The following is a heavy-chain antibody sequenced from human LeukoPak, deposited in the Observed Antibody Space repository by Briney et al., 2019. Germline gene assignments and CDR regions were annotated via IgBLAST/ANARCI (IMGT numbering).Heavy chain of an antibody. Sequence: PGGSLRLSRAASGFTFSSYGMHWVRQAPGKGLEWVAVISYDGSNKYYADSVKGRFTISRDNSKNTLYLQMNSLRAEDTAVYYCAKASLQSYYFDYWGQGTLVTVSS. J-gene: IGHJ4*02. CDR3: AKASLQSYYFDY. CDR2: ISYDGSNK. V-gene: IGHV3-30*18. CDR1: GFTFSSYG. D-gene: IGHD4-11*01.